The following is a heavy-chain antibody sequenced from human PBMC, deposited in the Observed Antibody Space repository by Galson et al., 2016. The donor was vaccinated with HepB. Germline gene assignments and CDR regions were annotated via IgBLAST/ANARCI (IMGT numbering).Heavy chain of an antibody. CDR3: ARDMAGYSYGFGFDY. Sequence: SLRLSCAASGFTFSSFHMNWVRQAPGRGLEWVSSISSSSTYIEYADSVKGRFTISRDNAKNSLYLQMNRLRAEDTAVYFCARDMAGYSYGFGFDYRGQGTLVTVSS. V-gene: IGHV3-21*06. D-gene: IGHD5-18*01. J-gene: IGHJ4*02. CDR1: GFTFSSFH. CDR2: ISSSSTYI.